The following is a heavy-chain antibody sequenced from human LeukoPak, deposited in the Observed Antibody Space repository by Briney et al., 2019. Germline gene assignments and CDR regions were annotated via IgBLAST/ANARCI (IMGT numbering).Heavy chain of an antibody. D-gene: IGHD5-24*01. CDR2: INAGNGNT. CDR1: GYTFTSYA. CDR3: ARRGGSRDGYNRSFDY. J-gene: IGHJ4*02. Sequence: ASVTVSCTASGYTFTSYAMHWVRQAPGQRLEWMGWINAGNGNTKYSQKFQGRVTITRDTSASTAYMELSSLRSEDTAVYYCARRGGSRDGYNRSFDYWGQGTLVTVSS. V-gene: IGHV1-3*01.